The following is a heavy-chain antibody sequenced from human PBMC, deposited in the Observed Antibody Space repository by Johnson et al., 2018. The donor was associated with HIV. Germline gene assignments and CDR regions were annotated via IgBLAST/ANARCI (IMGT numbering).Heavy chain of an antibody. CDR2: ISYDGSNK. V-gene: IGHV3-30*19. D-gene: IGHD7-27*01. J-gene: IGHJ3*02. CDR1: GFTFSSYG. Sequence: QVQLVESGGDLVQPGGSLRLSCAASGFTFSSYGMHWVRQAPGKGLEWVALISYDGSNKYYADSVKGRFTISRDNSKNTLYLQMNSLRAEDTAVYYCARAIGNWDAFDIWGQGTMVTVSS. CDR3: ARAIGNWDAFDI.